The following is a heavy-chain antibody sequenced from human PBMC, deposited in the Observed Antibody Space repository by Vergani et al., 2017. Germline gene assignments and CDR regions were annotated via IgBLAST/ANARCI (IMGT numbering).Heavy chain of an antibody. V-gene: IGHV3-15*07. J-gene: IGHJ6*02. Sequence: EVQLVESGGGIVKPGGSLRLSCVASGFSFRNAWMNWVRRTPGKGLEWVGRIKSTFDRGTTDYAAAVKGRFTISRDDSKNTLFLQMNGLKTEDIGVYYCTTDPQYCGDGSCYCLPDHHYYGMDVWGQGTTVTVSS. CDR3: TTDPQYCGDGSCYCLPDHHYYGMDV. CDR1: GFSFRNAW. D-gene: IGHD2-21*01. CDR2: IKSTFDRGTT.